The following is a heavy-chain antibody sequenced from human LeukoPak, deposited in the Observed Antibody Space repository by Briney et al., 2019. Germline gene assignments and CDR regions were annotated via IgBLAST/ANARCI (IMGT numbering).Heavy chain of an antibody. V-gene: IGHV4-39*07. CDR2: IYYSGST. J-gene: IGHJ5*02. CDR1: GGSISSSSYY. CDR3: ARAEREWLKVANWFDP. Sequence: PSETLSLTCTVSGGSISSSSYYWGWIRQPPGKGLEWIGSIYYSGSTYYNPSLKSRVTISVDTSKNQFSLKLSSVTAADTAVYYCARAEREWLKVANWFDPWGQGTLVTVSS. D-gene: IGHD3-3*01.